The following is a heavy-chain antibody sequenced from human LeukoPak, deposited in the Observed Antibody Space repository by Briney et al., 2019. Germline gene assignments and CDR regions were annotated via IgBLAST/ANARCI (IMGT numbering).Heavy chain of an antibody. V-gene: IGHV1-18*01. CDR1: GYTFTSYG. J-gene: IGHJ4*02. Sequence: ASVKVSCKASGYTFTSYGISWVRQAPGQGLEWMGWISANNGDTDYAQSLQGGVTLTTDTSTNTAYMELRSLTSDDTAIYYCARDIAVTNFDYWGQGTLVTVSS. CDR2: ISANNGDT. D-gene: IGHD4-17*01. CDR3: ARDIAVTNFDY.